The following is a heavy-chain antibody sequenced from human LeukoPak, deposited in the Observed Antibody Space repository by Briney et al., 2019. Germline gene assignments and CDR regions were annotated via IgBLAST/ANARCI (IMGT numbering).Heavy chain of an antibody. Sequence: SETLSLTCTVSGGSISSGGYYWSWIRQHPGKGLEWIGYIYYSGSTYYNPSLKSRVTISVDTSKNQFSLKLSSVTAADTAVYYCARLKGVVPAALFDYWGQGTLVTVPS. J-gene: IGHJ4*02. CDR2: IYYSGST. CDR1: GGSISSGGYY. V-gene: IGHV4-31*03. D-gene: IGHD2-2*01. CDR3: ARLKGVVPAALFDY.